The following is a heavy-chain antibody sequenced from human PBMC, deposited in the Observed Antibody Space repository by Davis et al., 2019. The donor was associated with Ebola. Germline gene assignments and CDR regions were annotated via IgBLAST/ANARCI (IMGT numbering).Heavy chain of an antibody. D-gene: IGHD6-6*01. CDR1: ASTFSGSA. V-gene: IGHV3-73*01. Sequence: PRRSLTPSCAPSASTFSGSAMHCVRQASGKGLEWVGPIRTKANSYAHAYAASVHGRFTTSRDDSKNTAYLQMNSLKTEDKAVYYCTSSSPDYWGQGTLVTVST. J-gene: IGHJ4*02. CDR3: TSSSPDY. CDR2: IRTKANSYAH.